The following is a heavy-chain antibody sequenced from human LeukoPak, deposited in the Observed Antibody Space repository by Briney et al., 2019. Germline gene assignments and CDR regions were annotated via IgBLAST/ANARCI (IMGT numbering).Heavy chain of an antibody. D-gene: IGHD2-2*01. Sequence: SETLSLTCTVSGDSISSGGHSWSWVRQHPGKGLEWIGYIYYSGNTYYNPSLKSRVTISVDTSKNQFSLKLSSVTAADTAVYYCARDKPHCSSTICRPLYYFDYWGQGTLVTVSS. J-gene: IGHJ4*02. CDR2: IYYSGNT. CDR1: GDSISSGGHS. CDR3: ARDKPHCSSTICRPLYYFDY. V-gene: IGHV4-31*03.